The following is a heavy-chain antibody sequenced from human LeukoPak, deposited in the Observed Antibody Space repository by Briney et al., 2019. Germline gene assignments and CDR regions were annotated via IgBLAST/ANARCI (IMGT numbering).Heavy chain of an antibody. CDR1: GYTLTELS. CDR3: ASGGFYGDYVGSIDY. Sequence: GASVKVSCKVSGYTLTELSMHWVRQAPGKGLEWMGRIIPILGIANYAQKFQGRVTITADKSTSTAYMEPSSLRSEDTAVYYCASGGFYGDYVGSIDYWGQGTLVTVSS. V-gene: IGHV1-69*02. D-gene: IGHD4-17*01. J-gene: IGHJ4*02. CDR2: IIPILGIA.